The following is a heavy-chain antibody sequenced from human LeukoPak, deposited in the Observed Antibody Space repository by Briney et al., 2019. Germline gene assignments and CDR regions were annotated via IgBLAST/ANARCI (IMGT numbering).Heavy chain of an antibody. D-gene: IGHD6-13*01. V-gene: IGHV4-59*08. Sequence: SETLSLTCTVSGGSISSYYWSWIRQPPGKGLEWIGYIYYSGSTNYNPSLKSRVTISVDTSKNQFSLKLSSVTAADTAMYYCARVGYSSSWSVDYWGQGTLVTVSS. CDR1: GGSISSYY. CDR3: ARVGYSSSWSVDY. J-gene: IGHJ4*02. CDR2: IYYSGST.